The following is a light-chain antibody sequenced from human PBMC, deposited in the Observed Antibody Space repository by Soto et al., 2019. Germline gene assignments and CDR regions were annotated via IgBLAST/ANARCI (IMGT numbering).Light chain of an antibody. Sequence: DIQMTQSPSSPSASVGDRVTITCRASQSISSYLNWYQQKPGKAPKLLIYAASSLQSGVPSRFSGSGSGTDFTLTISSLQPEDFATYYCQQSYSTPLTFGAGTKVDIK. CDR1: QSISSY. CDR2: AAS. J-gene: IGKJ4*01. CDR3: QQSYSTPLT. V-gene: IGKV1-39*01.